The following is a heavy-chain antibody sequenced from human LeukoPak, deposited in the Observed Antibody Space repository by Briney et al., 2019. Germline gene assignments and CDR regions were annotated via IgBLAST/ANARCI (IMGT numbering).Heavy chain of an antibody. CDR1: GFTVSSNY. V-gene: IGHV3-53*01. CDR3: ARDYNPHYYDSSGYYYYYGMDV. J-gene: IGHJ6*02. CDR2: IYSGGST. D-gene: IGHD3-22*01. Sequence: GGSLRLSCAASGFTVSSNYMSWVRQAPGKGLEWVSVIYSGGSTYYADSVKGRFTISRDNSKNTLYLQMNSLRAEDTAVYYCARDYNPHYYDSSGYYYYYGMDVWGQGTTVTVSS.